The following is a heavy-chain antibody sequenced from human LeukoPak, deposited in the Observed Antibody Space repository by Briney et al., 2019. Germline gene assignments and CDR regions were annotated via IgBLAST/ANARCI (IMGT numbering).Heavy chain of an antibody. J-gene: IGHJ4*02. CDR2: IYYSGST. Sequence: SETLSLTCTVSGGSISSYYWSWIRQPPGKGLEWIGYIYYSGSTNYNPSLKSRVTISVDTSKNQFSLKLSSVTAADTAVYYCAGGWVGELYTFDYWGQGTLVTVSS. V-gene: IGHV4-59*01. D-gene: IGHD6-19*01. CDR1: GGSISSYY. CDR3: AGGWVGELYTFDY.